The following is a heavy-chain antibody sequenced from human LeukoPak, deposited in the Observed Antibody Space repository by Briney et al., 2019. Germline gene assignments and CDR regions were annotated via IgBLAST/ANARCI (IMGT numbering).Heavy chain of an antibody. J-gene: IGHJ6*02. D-gene: IGHD2-21*02. V-gene: IGHV3-11*01. Sequence: GGPLRLSCAASGFPFIDYYMTWIRQAPGKGLEGVSYIISSGGTIYYADSVKGRFTISRDNAKNSLYLQMNSLRAEDTAVYYCARDSVVVVTAIWDYYYYYGMDVWGQGTTVTVSS. CDR3: ARDSVVVVTAIWDYYYYYGMDV. CDR2: IISSGGTI. CDR1: GFPFIDYY.